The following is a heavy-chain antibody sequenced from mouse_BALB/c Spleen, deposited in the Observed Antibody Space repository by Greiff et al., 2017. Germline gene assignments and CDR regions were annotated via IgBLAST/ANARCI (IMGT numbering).Heavy chain of an antibody. CDR1: GFTFTAYY. Sequence: EVKVIESGGGLVQPGGSLRLSCATSGFTFTAYYMSWVRQPPGKALEWLGFIRNKANGYTTEYSASVKGRFTISRDNSQSILYLQMNTLRAEDSATYYCARDSLGRGAMDYWGQGTSVTVSS. CDR2: IRNKANGYTT. V-gene: IGHV7-3*02. J-gene: IGHJ4*01. D-gene: IGHD4-1*01. CDR3: ARDSLGRGAMDY.